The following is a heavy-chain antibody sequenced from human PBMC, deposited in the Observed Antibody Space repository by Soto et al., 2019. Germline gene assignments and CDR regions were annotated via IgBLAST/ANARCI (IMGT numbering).Heavy chain of an antibody. D-gene: IGHD3-10*01. V-gene: IGHV3-30-3*01. Sequence: QVQLVESGGGVVQPGRSLRLSCAASGFTFSSYAMHWVRHAPGKGLEWVAVISYDGSNKYYEDSVKGRFTISRDNSKNTLYLQMNRLRAEDTAVYYCAIDHSTMVRGAYYYYGMDVWGQGTTVTVSS. J-gene: IGHJ6*02. CDR1: GFTFSSYA. CDR2: ISYDGSNK. CDR3: AIDHSTMVRGAYYYYGMDV.